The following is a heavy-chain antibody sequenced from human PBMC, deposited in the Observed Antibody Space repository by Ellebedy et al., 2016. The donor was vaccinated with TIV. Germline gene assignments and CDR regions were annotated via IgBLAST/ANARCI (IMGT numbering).Heavy chain of an antibody. J-gene: IGHJ4*02. Sequence: ASVKVSCXPSGYTFTSHIIHWVRQAPGQWLEWLGWINAGNGDTKYSQKFQGRVTITRDTSASTVYMEMSSLRSEDTAVFYCARDPEGPYYYGSGKFDYWGQGTLVTVSS. CDR3: ARDPEGPYYYGSGKFDY. D-gene: IGHD3-10*01. CDR2: INAGNGDT. V-gene: IGHV1-3*01. CDR1: GYTFTSHI.